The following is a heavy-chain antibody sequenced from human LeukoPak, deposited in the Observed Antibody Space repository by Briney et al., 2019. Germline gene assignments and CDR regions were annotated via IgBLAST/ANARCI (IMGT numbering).Heavy chain of an antibody. J-gene: IGHJ4*02. CDR3: ARGPDYGGSYFDY. CDR1: GFTFSSYG. V-gene: IGHV3-33*01. Sequence: GGSLRLSCAASGFTFSSYGMHWVRQAPGKGLEWVAVIWYDGSNKYYADSVKGRFTISRDNSKNTLYLQMNSLRAEDTAVYYWARGPDYGGSYFDYWGQGTLVTVSS. CDR2: IWYDGSNK. D-gene: IGHD4-23*01.